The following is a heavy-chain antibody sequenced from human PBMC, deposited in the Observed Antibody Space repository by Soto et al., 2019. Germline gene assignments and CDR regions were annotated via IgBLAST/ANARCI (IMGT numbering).Heavy chain of an antibody. Sequence: QVQLVQSGAEVKKPGASVKVSCKASGYTFTSYDINWVRQATGQGLEWMGWLNPNSGNTGYAQKVQGRVTMTRNTSITTAYMELRSLRSEDPAVYYCAAQVSYSNYGMDVWGQGTTVTVSS. J-gene: IGHJ6*02. CDR1: GYTFTSYD. CDR2: LNPNSGNT. D-gene: IGHD6-13*01. V-gene: IGHV1-8*01. CDR3: AAQVSYSNYGMDV.